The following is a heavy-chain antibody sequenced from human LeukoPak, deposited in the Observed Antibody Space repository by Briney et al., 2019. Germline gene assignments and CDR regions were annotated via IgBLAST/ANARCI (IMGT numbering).Heavy chain of an antibody. CDR2: IYTSGST. CDR1: GGSISSYY. CDR3: ARVSDILTGYYFYFDY. Sequence: SETLSLTCTVSGGSISSYYWSWIRQPAGKGLEWIGRIYTSGSTNCNPSLKSRVTMSVDTSKNQFSLKLSSVTAADTAVYYCARVSDILTGYYFYFDYWGQGTLVTVSS. V-gene: IGHV4-4*07. J-gene: IGHJ4*02. D-gene: IGHD3-9*01.